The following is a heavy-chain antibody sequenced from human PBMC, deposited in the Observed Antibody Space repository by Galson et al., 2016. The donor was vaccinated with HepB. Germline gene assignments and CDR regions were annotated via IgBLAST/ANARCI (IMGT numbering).Heavy chain of an antibody. V-gene: IGHV3-9*01. Sequence: YADSVEGRFTISRDNAKHSLYLQMNSLRADDTALYYCAKGLEDFGVVIPPWFDPCGQGTLVTVSS. CDR3: AKGLEDFGVVIPPWFDP. J-gene: IGHJ5*02. D-gene: IGHD3-3*01.